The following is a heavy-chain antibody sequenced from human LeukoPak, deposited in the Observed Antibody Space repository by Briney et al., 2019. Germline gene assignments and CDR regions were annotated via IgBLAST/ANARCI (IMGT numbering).Heavy chain of an antibody. CDR2: IRRDGGAA. V-gene: IGHV3-7*01. CDR3: ARDHENGYYIH. Sequence: GGSLRLSCIASGFTFRDYWMTWVRRAPGKGLEWVANIRRDGGAAYYVDSVKGRFTISRDNAENSLFSQMNSLRVEDTAVYYCARDHENGYYIHWGQGTLVTVSS. CDR1: GFTFRDYW. J-gene: IGHJ4*02. D-gene: IGHD3-22*01.